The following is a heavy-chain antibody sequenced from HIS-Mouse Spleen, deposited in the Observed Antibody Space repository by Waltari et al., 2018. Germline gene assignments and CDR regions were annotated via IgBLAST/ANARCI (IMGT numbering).Heavy chain of an antibody. J-gene: IGHJ4*02. CDR3: ARRRGWFDY. CDR2: IYYSGST. Sequence: QLQLQESGPGLVKPSETLSLTCTVSGGSISSRSYYWGWIRQPPGTGLEWIGRIYYSGSTYYNPSLKRRGTISVDTSKNQFSLKLSSVTAADTAVYYCARRRGWFDYWGQGTLVTVSS. V-gene: IGHV4-39*01. D-gene: IGHD6-19*01. CDR1: GGSISSRSYY.